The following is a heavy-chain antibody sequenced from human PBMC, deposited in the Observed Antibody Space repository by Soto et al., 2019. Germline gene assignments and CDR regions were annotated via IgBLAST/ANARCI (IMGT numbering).Heavy chain of an antibody. Sequence: QVQLQESGPGLVKPTQTLSLTCSVSRAFSNSGGFYYSWIRQPPGKGLEWLGYIFHSGSTLYNPSLRGRLTLSADTSRNQLSLYLTSVTAADTAVYYCVRGGIAGHWFDPWGQGILVTVSS. CDR2: IFHSGST. J-gene: IGHJ5*02. V-gene: IGHV4-31*03. CDR3: VRGGIAGHWFDP. D-gene: IGHD2-15*01. CDR1: RAFSNSGGFY.